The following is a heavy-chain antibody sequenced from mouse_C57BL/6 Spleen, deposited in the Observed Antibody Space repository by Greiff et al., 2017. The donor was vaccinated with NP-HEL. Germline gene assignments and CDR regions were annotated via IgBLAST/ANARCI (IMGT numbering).Heavy chain of an antibody. Sequence: EVMLVESGGGLVKPGGSLKLSCAASGFTFSSYTMSWVRQTPEKRLEWVATISGGGGHTYYPDSVQGRFTISRDNAKNTLYLQMSSLRSEDTALYYFAREGYGSPLAYWGQGTLVTVSA. CDR1: GFTFSSYT. CDR3: AREGYGSPLAY. CDR2: ISGGGGHT. V-gene: IGHV5-9*01. J-gene: IGHJ3*01. D-gene: IGHD1-1*01.